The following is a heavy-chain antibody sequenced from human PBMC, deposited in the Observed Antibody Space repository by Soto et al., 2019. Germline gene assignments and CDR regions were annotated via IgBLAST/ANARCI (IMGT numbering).Heavy chain of an antibody. CDR3: ASEAAAGVEGGDY. J-gene: IGHJ4*02. D-gene: IGHD6-13*01. CDR1: SGSVSSSSYY. V-gene: IGHV4-61*01. Sequence: QVQLQESGPGLVKPSETLSLTCTVSSGSVSSSSYYWTWIRQPPGKGLEWIGYVYYSGSTNYNPSLKSRVTISIDTSKNEFSLRLSSVTAADTAMYYCASEAAAGVEGGDYWGQGTLVTVSS. CDR2: VYYSGST.